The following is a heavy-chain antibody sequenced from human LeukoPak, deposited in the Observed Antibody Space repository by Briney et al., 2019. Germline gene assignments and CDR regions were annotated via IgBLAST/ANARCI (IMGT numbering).Heavy chain of an antibody. CDR3: AGSGSDGYYYYYYMDV. Sequence: SVKVSCKASGGTFSSYAISWVRQAPGQGLEWMGGIIPIFGTANYAQKFQGRVTITADESTSTAYMELSSLRSEDTAVYYCAGSGSDGYYYYYYMDVWGKGTTVTVSS. CDR2: IIPIFGTA. V-gene: IGHV1-69*13. CDR1: GGTFSSYA. J-gene: IGHJ6*03.